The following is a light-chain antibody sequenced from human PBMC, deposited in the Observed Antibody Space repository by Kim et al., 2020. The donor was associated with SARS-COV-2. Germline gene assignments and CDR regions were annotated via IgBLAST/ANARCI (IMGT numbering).Light chain of an antibody. Sequence: SSELTQDPAVSVALGQTVRITCQGDSLRSYYASWYQQKPGQAPVLVIYGKNNRPSGIPDRFSGSSSGNTASLTITGAQAEDEADYYCNYRDSSGNLVVFGGGTQLTVL. CDR2: GKN. CDR3: NYRDSSGNLVV. CDR1: SLRSYY. V-gene: IGLV3-19*01. J-gene: IGLJ2*01.